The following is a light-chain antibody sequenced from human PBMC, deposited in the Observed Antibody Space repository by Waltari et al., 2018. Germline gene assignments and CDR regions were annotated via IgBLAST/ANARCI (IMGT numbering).Light chain of an antibody. CDR3: QQANSFPST. J-gene: IGKJ4*01. CDR1: QCISSW. V-gene: IGKV1-12*02. CDR2: AAS. Sequence: EIQITQSPSSVSASVGDRVTNTRRASQCISSWLAWYQQKPGKARTLLIYAASSLQSRVPSRFSGSGSGTDFTLTISSLQPVDFATYYCQQANSFPSTFGGGTKVESK.